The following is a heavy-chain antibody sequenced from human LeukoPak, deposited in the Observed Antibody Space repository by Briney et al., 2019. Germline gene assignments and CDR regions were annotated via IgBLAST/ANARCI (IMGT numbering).Heavy chain of an antibody. J-gene: IGHJ3*02. CDR3: ARVVGEAFDI. CDR2: IYTSGST. Sequence: SETLSLTCTVSGGSISSGSYYWSWLRQPAGKGLEWIGRIYTSGSTNYNPSLKSRVTISVDTSKNQFSLKLHSVTAADTAVYYCARVVGEAFDIWGQGTMVTVSS. CDR1: GGSISSGSYY. V-gene: IGHV4-61*02.